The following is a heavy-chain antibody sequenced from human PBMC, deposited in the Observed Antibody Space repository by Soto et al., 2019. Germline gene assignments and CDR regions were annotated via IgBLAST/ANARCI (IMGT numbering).Heavy chain of an antibody. V-gene: IGHV1-18*04. Sequence: ASVKVSCKASGYTFTSYGISWVRQAPGQGLEWLGWIIAYNGNTNYAQKLQGRVTMTTDTSTSTANMELRSLRSADTAVYYCARFGYNYFWSGFGAFDIWGQGTTVTVSS. J-gene: IGHJ3*02. CDR2: IIAYNGNT. D-gene: IGHD3-3*01. CDR3: ARFGYNYFWSGFGAFDI. CDR1: GYTFTSYG.